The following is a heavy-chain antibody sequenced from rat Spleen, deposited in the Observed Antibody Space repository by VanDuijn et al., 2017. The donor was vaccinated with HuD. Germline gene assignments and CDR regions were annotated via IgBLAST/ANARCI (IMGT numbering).Heavy chain of an antibody. Sequence: EVQLVESGGGLVQPGRSMKLSCAALGLTFSNYYMAWVRQAPTKGLEWVASISTGGGSTYYRDSVKGRFTISRDNAKSTLYLQMDSLRSEDTATYYCARQSYYYDGSYYYYFDYWGQGVMVTVSS. D-gene: IGHD1-12*02. CDR2: ISTGGGST. CDR1: GLTFSNYY. J-gene: IGHJ2*01. CDR3: ARQSYYYDGSYYYYFDY. V-gene: IGHV5-25*01.